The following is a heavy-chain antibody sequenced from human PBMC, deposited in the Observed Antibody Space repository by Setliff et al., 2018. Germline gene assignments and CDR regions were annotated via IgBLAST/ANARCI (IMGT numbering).Heavy chain of an antibody. CDR2: MYHSGST. J-gene: IGHJ3*02. V-gene: IGHV4-61*02. D-gene: IGHD2-2*01. Sequence: LSLTCTVSGDSISSGYYYWTWIRQSAGKGLEWIGSMYHSGSTYYNPSLKSRVTISVDTSKNQFSLKLNYVTAADTAVYYCARALGYCSRTSCYADAFDIWGQGTMVTVSS. CDR1: GDSISSGYYY. CDR3: ARALGYCSRTSCYADAFDI.